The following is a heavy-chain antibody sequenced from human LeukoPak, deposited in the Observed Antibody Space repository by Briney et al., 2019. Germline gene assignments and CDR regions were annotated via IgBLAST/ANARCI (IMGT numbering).Heavy chain of an antibody. CDR1: GFPSISYA. J-gene: IGHJ4*02. V-gene: IGHV3-23*01. Sequence: PGGPLRPSSGASGFPSISYAMSWVRQAPGKGLEWGSAITGSDGNTYYPDSVKGRFTISRDNSKNTLYPQMNSLVAEDAAVYYCAKSATGGGSYLLGYWGQGTLVTVSS. D-gene: IGHD1-26*01. CDR2: ITGSDGNT. CDR3: AKSATGGGSYLLGY.